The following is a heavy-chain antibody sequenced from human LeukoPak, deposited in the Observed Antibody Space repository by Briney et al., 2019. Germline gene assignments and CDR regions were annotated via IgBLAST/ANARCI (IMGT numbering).Heavy chain of an antibody. J-gene: IGHJ4*02. Sequence: ASVKVSCNSSGYTFTGYYMHWVRQAPGQGLEWMGRINPNSGGTNYAQKFQGRVTMTRDTSISTAYMELSRLRSDDTAVYYCARADYGDYVDYWGQGTLVTVSS. D-gene: IGHD4-17*01. CDR3: ARADYGDYVDY. V-gene: IGHV1-2*06. CDR2: INPNSGGT. CDR1: GYTFTGYY.